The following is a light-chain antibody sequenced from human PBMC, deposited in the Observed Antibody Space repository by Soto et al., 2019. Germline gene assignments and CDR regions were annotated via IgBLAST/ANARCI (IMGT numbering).Light chain of an antibody. CDR2: GAF. CDR3: QQYGSSPGT. V-gene: IGKV3-20*01. J-gene: IGKJ1*01. Sequence: TQSPATLSVSPGERVSLSCRASQSISTNLAWYQQKPGQAPRLIIYGAFSRATGIPDRFSGSGSGTDFTLTISSLEPEDFAVYYCQQYGSSPGTFGQGTKVDI. CDR1: QSISTN.